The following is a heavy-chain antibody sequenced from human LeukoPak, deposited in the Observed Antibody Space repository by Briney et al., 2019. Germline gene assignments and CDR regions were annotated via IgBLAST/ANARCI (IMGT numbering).Heavy chain of an antibody. V-gene: IGHV1-2*02. J-gene: IGHJ5*02. D-gene: IGHD1-26*01. CDR2: INPNSGGT. CDR3: ARDVTPELVGTSP. CDR1: GYTFTSYY. Sequence: ASVKVSCKASGYTFTSYYMNWVRQAPGQGLEWMGWINPNSGGTNYAQKFQGSVTMTRDTSISTAYMDLSRLRIDDTAFYYCARDVTPELVGTSPWGQGTLVTVSS.